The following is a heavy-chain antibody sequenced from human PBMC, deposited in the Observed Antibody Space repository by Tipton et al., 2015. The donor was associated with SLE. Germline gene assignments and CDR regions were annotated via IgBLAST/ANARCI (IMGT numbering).Heavy chain of an antibody. CDR2: VYASGST. Sequence: TLSLTCTVSGDSITSGPYYWSWIRQPAGKGLEWIGHVYASGSTDYNPSLKTRLSISIDTSRNQFSLNLSSVTAADTAAYYCAKVFGDCDGYSSGMDVWGQGTTVTVSS. CDR1: GDSITSGPYY. V-gene: IGHV4-61*09. CDR3: AKVFGDCDGYSSGMDV. J-gene: IGHJ6*02. D-gene: IGHD2-21*02.